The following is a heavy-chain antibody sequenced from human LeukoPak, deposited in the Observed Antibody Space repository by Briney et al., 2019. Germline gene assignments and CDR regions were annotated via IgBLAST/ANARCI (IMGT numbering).Heavy chain of an antibody. Sequence: PGGSLKLSWAVSGFTFSNTYMSWVRQAPGKGLEWVSLIYPNGNIYYADSVKGRFTISRDNSKNTLFLQMNSLRAEDTAIYYCARTFVSGDGYKVGYFDYWGQGTLVTVSS. D-gene: IGHD5-24*01. CDR2: IYPNGNI. J-gene: IGHJ4*02. CDR1: GFTFSNTY. CDR3: ARTFVSGDGYKVGYFDY. V-gene: IGHV3-53*01.